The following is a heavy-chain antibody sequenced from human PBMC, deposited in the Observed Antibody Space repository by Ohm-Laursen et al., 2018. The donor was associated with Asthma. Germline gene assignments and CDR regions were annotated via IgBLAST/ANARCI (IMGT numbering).Heavy chain of an antibody. CDR3: ARGHTPFYSYGYYFDY. CDR2: IGNSGSAI. CDR1: GFTFSDYY. J-gene: IGHJ4*02. V-gene: IGHV3-11*04. Sequence: SLRLSCAASGFTFSDYYMSFIRQAPGKGLEWVSYIGNSGSAIYYADSVKGRFTISRDNAKNSLYLQMNSLRDEDTAVYYCARGHTPFYSYGYYFDYWGQGTLVTVSS. D-gene: IGHD5-18*01.